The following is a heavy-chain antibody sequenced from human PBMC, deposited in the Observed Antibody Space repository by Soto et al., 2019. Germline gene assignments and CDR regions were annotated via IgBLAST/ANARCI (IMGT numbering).Heavy chain of an antibody. CDR1: GGSFSGYY. Sequence: TSETLSLTCAVYGGSFSGYYWSWIRQPPGKGLEWIGEINHSGSTNYNPSLKSRVTISVDTSKNQFSLKLSSVTAADTAVYYCARCRKSGSGSYYVGTYYYYGMDVWGQGTTVTVSS. CDR3: ARCRKSGSGSYYVGTYYYYGMDV. CDR2: INHSGST. D-gene: IGHD3-10*01. J-gene: IGHJ6*02. V-gene: IGHV4-34*01.